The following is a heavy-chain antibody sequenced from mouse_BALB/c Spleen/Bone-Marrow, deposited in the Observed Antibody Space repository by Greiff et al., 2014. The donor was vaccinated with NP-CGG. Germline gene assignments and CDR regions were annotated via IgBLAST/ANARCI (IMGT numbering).Heavy chain of an antibody. J-gene: IGHJ4*01. CDR1: GFTFSDFY. Sequence: EVQLVESGGGLVKPGGSLKLSCAASGFTFSDFYMFWFRQTPEKRLELVASISDGGTYTYYPDSVKGRFTISRDNAKNNLYLQMSSLKSEDTAMYYCARSGERYGAMDYWGQGTSVTVSS. V-gene: IGHV5-4*02. CDR3: ARSGERYGAMDY. D-gene: IGHD1-1*02. CDR2: ISDGGTYT.